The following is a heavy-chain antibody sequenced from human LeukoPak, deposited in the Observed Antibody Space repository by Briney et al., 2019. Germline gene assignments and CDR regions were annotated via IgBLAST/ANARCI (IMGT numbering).Heavy chain of an antibody. V-gene: IGHV5-51*01. Sequence: GESLKISCKGSGYSFTSYWIGWVRQMPGKGLERMGIIYPGDSDTRYSPSFQGQVTISADKSISTAYLQWSSLKASDTAMYYCATPTVNWPFGLAFDIWGQGTMVTVSS. J-gene: IGHJ3*02. D-gene: IGHD1-20*01. CDR3: ATPTVNWPFGLAFDI. CDR2: IYPGDSDT. CDR1: GYSFTSYW.